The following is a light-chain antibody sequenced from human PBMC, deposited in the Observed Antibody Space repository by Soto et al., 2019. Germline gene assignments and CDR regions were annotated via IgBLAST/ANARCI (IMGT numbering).Light chain of an antibody. J-gene: IGKJ4*01. V-gene: IGKV1-5*03. CDR3: QQYNSFALT. CDR1: QSISSW. CDR2: KAS. Sequence: DIQMTQSPSTLSASVGDRVTITCRASQSISSWLAWYQQKPGKAPKLLIYKASSLESGVPSRFSGSGSGTEFTLTISSLQPDDFATYYCQQYNSFALTFGGGTKVEIK.